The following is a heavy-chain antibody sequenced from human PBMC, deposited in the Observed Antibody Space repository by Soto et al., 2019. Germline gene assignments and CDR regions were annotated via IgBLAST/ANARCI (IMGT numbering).Heavy chain of an antibody. D-gene: IGHD6-13*01. V-gene: IGHV4-34*01. Sequence: SETLSLTCAVYGGSFSGYYWSWIRQPPGKGLEWIGEINHSGSTNYNPSLKSRVTISVDTSKNQFSLKLSSVTAADTAVYYCARATGPRLSPPSSWYDRLFDYWGQGTLVTVSS. J-gene: IGHJ4*02. CDR2: INHSGST. CDR3: ARATGPRLSPPSSWYDRLFDY. CDR1: GGSFSGYY.